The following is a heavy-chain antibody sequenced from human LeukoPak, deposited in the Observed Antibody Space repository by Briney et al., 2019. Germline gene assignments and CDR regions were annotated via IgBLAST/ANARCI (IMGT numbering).Heavy chain of an antibody. J-gene: IGHJ4*02. D-gene: IGHD6-13*01. CDR3: ATQYSSSWYCLDY. CDR2: ISYDGGNK. Sequence: GGSLRLSCAASGFTFSSYGMHWVRQAPGKGLEGLALISYDGGNKFYADSVKGRFTISRDNSMNTLYLQMNSLRAEDTAVYYCATQYSSSWYCLDYWGQGTLVTVSS. CDR1: GFTFSSYG. V-gene: IGHV3-33*01.